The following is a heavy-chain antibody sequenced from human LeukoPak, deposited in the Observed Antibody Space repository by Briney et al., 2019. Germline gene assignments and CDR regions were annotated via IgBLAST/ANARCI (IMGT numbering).Heavy chain of an antibody. CDR1: GGSISSSSYY. D-gene: IGHD2/OR15-2a*01. J-gene: IGHJ5*02. CDR2: IYYSGST. Sequence: PSETLSLTCTVSGGSISSSSYYWGWIRQPPGKGLEWIGSIYYSGSTYYNPSLKSRVTIPVDTSKNQFSLKLSSVTAADTAVYYCATLGYYHAKFDPWGQGTLVTVSS. CDR3: ATLGYYHAKFDP. V-gene: IGHV4-39*01.